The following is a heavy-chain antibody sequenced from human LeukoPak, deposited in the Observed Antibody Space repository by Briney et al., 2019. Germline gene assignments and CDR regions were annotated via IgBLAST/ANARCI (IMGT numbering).Heavy chain of an antibody. CDR1: GGSISSGEYY. V-gene: IGHV4-61*08. CDR2: IYYSGST. D-gene: IGHD1-1*01. CDR3: ARVFQNWSGDPFDAFDI. J-gene: IGHJ3*02. Sequence: SETLSLTCTVSGGSISSGEYYWSWIRQPPGKGLEWIGYIYYSGSTNYNPSLKSRVTISVDTSKNQFSLKLTSVTAADTAVYYCARVFQNWSGDPFDAFDIWGLGTMVTVSS.